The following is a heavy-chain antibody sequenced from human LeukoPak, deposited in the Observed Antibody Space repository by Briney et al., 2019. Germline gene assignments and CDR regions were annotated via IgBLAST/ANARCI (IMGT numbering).Heavy chain of an antibody. J-gene: IGHJ4*02. V-gene: IGHV1-2*02. CDR2: INPNSGGT. Sequence: ASVKVSCKASGYTFTGYYMHWVRQAPGQGLEWMGWINPNSGGTNYAQKFQGRVTMTRDTSISTAYMELSRLRSDDTAVYYCAILMTTRTARFDYWGRGTLVTVSS. CDR3: AILMTTRTARFDY. D-gene: IGHD4-11*01. CDR1: GYTFTGYY.